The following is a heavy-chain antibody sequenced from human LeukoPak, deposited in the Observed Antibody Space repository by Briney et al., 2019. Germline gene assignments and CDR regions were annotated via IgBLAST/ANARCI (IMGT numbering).Heavy chain of an antibody. CDR3: ARGGEYSSRECDY. CDR2: IIPILGIA. D-gene: IGHD6-13*01. CDR1: GGTFSSYA. V-gene: IGHV1-69*04. J-gene: IGHJ4*02. Sequence: SVKVSCKASGGTFSSYAISWVRQAPGQGLEWMGRIIPILGIANYAQKFQGRVTITADKSTSTAYMELSSLRSEDTAVYYCARGGEYSSRECDYWGQGTLVTVSS.